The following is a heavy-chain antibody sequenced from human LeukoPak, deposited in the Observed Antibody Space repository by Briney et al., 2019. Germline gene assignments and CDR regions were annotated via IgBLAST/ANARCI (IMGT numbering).Heavy chain of an antibody. CDR1: GGSISSSSYY. V-gene: IGHV4-39*01. J-gene: IGHJ4*02. CDR2: IYYSGST. D-gene: IGHD6-13*01. CDR3: ARLDSSSWYYFDY. Sequence: PSETLSLTCTVSGGSISSSSYYWGWIRQPPGKGLEWIGRIYYSGSTYYNPSLKSRVTISVDTSKNQFSLKLSSVTAADTAVYYCARLDSSSWYYFDYWGQGTLVTVSS.